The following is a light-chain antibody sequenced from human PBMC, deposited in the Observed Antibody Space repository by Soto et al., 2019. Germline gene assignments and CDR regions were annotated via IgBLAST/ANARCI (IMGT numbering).Light chain of an antibody. CDR1: SNDVGAYNY. CDR3: TSYTSSRTYV. V-gene: IGLV2-14*03. Sequence: QCALTQPASVSGSPVQSITVSCTGTSNDVGAYNYVSWYQQHPGTAPKLMIYDVSNRPSGVSNRFSGSKSGNTASLTISGLQAEDEADYYCTSYTSSRTYVFGTGTKVTVL. CDR2: DVS. J-gene: IGLJ1*01.